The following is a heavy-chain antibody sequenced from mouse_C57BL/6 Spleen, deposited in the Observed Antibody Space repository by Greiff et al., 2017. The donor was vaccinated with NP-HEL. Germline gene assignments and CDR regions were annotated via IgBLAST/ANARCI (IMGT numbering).Heavy chain of an antibody. D-gene: IGHD1-1*01. J-gene: IGHJ1*03. V-gene: IGHV1-80*01. Sequence: VKLQESGAELVKPGASVKISCKASGYAFSSYWMNWVKQRPGKGLEWIGQIYPGDGDTNYNGKFKGKATLTADKSSSTAYMQLSSLTSEDSAVYFCARDGNYGRNWYFDVWGTGTTVTVSS. CDR2: IYPGDGDT. CDR1: GYAFSSYW. CDR3: ARDGNYGRNWYFDV.